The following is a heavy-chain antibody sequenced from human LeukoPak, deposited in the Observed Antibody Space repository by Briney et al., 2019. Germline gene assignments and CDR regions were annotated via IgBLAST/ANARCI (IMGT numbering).Heavy chain of an antibody. CDR3: ARAKTGTLYYFDY. V-gene: IGHV4-39*01. CDR2: IYYSGST. J-gene: IGHJ4*02. Sequence: SETLSLTCTVSGGSISSSSYYWGWIRQPPGKGLEWIGSIYYSGSTYYNPSLRSRVTISVDTSKNQFSLKLSSVTAADTAVYYCARAKTGTLYYFDYWGQGTLVTVSS. D-gene: IGHD1-1*01. CDR1: GGSISSSSYY.